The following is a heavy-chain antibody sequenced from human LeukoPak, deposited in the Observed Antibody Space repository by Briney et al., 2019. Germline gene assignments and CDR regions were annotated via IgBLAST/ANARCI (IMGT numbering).Heavy chain of an antibody. CDR1: GFTFSSYD. CDR3: GLRYGDFFDF. CDR2: ISESGSSR. J-gene: IGHJ4*02. Sequence: GGSLRLSCAASGFTFSSYDMTWVRQAPGKGLEWVASISESGSSRFYTDSVKGRFTISRDNSKSTLYLQMDSLRAEGTAEYYCGLRYGDFFDFWGQGTLVTVSS. D-gene: IGHD4-17*01. V-gene: IGHV3-23*01.